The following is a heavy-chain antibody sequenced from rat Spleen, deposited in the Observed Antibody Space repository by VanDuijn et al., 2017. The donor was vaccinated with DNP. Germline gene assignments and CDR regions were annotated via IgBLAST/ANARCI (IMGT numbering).Heavy chain of an antibody. D-gene: IGHD2-1*01. V-gene: IGHV5-27*01. CDR1: GFNLNDYW. CDR3: TTADTDA. J-gene: IGHJ4*01. CDR2: ISTSGGST. Sequence: EVKLVESGGGLVQPGRSLKLSCAASGFNLNDYWMGWVRQAPTKGLEWVATISTSGGSTFYRDSVKGRFTISRNNTKSTLYLQMNSLRSEDTATYYCTTADTDAWGQGTSVTVSS.